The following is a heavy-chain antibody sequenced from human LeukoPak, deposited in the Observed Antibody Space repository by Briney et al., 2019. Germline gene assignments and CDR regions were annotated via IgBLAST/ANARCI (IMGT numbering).Heavy chain of an antibody. D-gene: IGHD3-16*01. CDR2: ISSSGGTI. J-gene: IGHJ5*02. CDR1: GFTFSSYE. Sequence: GGSLRLSCAASGFTFSSYEVNWVRQAPGKGLECVSYISSSGGTISYADSVKGRFTISRDNAKNALYLQMNSLRAEDTANYYCARGGNWFDPWGQGTLVTVSS. V-gene: IGHV3-48*03. CDR3: ARGGNWFDP.